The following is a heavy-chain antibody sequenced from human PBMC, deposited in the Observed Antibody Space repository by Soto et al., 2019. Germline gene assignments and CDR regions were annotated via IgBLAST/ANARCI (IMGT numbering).Heavy chain of an antibody. CDR2: INAGNGNT. V-gene: IGHV1-3*01. D-gene: IGHD2-2*01. Sequence: QVQLVQSGAEVKKPGASVKVSCKASGYTFTSYAMHWVRQAPEQRLEWMGWINAGNGNTKYSQKFQGRVTITRDTSASTAYMELSSLRSEDTAVYYCARGGGAAITSWFDPWGQGTLVTVSS. CDR3: ARGGGAAITSWFDP. J-gene: IGHJ5*02. CDR1: GYTFTSYA.